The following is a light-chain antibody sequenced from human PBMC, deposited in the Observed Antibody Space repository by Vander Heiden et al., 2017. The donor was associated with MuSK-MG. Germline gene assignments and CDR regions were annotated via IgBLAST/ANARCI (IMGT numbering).Light chain of an antibody. CDR3: QHFGSSPRYT. Sequence: EIVLTQSPGTLSLSPGERATHSCRASQSGRSNYLAWYKQKPGQAPRLLIYSASSRATGIPDRFSGSGSGTDFTLTISRLEPEDFAVYYCQHFGSSPRYTFGQGTKLEIK. V-gene: IGKV3-20*01. CDR2: SAS. CDR1: QSGRSNY. J-gene: IGKJ2*01.